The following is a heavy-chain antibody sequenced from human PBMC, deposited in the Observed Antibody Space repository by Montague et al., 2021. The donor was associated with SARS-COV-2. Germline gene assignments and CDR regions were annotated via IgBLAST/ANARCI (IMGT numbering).Heavy chain of an antibody. CDR2: ISGSSGTV. CDR1: GFTFSTCS. D-gene: IGHD3-3*01. V-gene: IGHV3-48*04. CDR3: ARHDSWSDYLMSTLYGMDV. J-gene: IGHJ6*02. Sequence: SLGLSCAATGFTFSTCSMNWVRQAPGKGLEWISYISGSSGTVYYADSAKGRFTVSRDNARDSLSLQMNSLGADDTAVYYCARHDSWSDYLMSTLYGMDVWGQGTTVIVSS.